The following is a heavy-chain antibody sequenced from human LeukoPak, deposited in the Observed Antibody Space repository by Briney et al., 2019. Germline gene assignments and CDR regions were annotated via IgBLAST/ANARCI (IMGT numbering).Heavy chain of an antibody. CDR1: GYTFTSYG. CDR3: ARVLPDYDFWSGYYWSTTNNYYYYMDV. CDR2: ISAYNGNT. Sequence: ASVKVSCKASGYTFTSYGISWVRQAPGQGLEWMGWISAYNGNTNYAQKLQGRATMTTDTSTSTAYMELRSLRSDDTAVYYCARVLPDYDFWSGYYWSTTNNYYYYMDVWGKGTTVTVSS. V-gene: IGHV1-18*01. J-gene: IGHJ6*03. D-gene: IGHD3-3*01.